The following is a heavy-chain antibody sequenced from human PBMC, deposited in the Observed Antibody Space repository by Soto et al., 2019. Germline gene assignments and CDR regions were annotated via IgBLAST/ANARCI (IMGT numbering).Heavy chain of an antibody. CDR2: IYHSGST. D-gene: IGHD6-19*01. Sequence: QVQLQESGPGLVKPSGTLSLTCAVSGGSISSSNWWSWVRQPPGKGLEWIGEIYHSGSTNYNPSRKQRATLSVHQAKTQFSLRRSSGTAADTAVYYCARVGGAVAGRRGGWFDPWGQGTLVTVSS. CDR1: GGSISSSNW. CDR3: ARVGGAVAGRRGGWFDP. J-gene: IGHJ5*02. V-gene: IGHV4-4*02.